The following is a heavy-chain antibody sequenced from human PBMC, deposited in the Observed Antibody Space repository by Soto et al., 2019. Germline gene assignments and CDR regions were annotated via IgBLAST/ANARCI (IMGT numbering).Heavy chain of an antibody. D-gene: IGHD6-13*01. Sequence: QVQLVQSGAEVKKPESSVKVSCKASGGTFSNYAVSWVRQAPGQGLEWMGRIIPILGIAHHAQKFRGRVTLTADTSTSTAYMELSSLRSEDTAVYYCARERGIAYHFDYWGQGTLVTVSS. J-gene: IGHJ4*02. CDR1: GGTFSNYA. V-gene: IGHV1-69*04. CDR2: IIPILGIA. CDR3: ARERGIAYHFDY.